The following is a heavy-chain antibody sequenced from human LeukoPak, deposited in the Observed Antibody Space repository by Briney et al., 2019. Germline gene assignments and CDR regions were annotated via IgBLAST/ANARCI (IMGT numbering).Heavy chain of an antibody. Sequence: GGSLRLSCEGSGFSFNGYGLHWVRQASGRGVEWIGRIRSKANYYATAYVESVKGRFIVSRDDSKSSAYLQMNDLKTEDTAVYYCTRSASVDIGGRPDFCYFDLWGRGTLVTVSS. J-gene: IGHJ2*01. V-gene: IGHV3-73*01. CDR2: IRSKANYYAT. CDR1: GFSFNGYG. D-gene: IGHD1-26*01. CDR3: TRSASVDIGGRPDFCYFDL.